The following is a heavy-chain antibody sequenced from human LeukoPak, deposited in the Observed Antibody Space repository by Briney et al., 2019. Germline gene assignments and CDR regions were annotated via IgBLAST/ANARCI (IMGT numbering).Heavy chain of an antibody. J-gene: IGHJ4*02. V-gene: IGHV3-15*01. CDR3: TQGSGQYFDY. Sequence: PGGSLRLSCAASGFTFNKYAMSWVRQAPGKGLEWVGRIRSRGDGGTTDFAAPVKGRFTISRDDSKNTLYLQMNSLTSEDTAVYYCTQGSGQYFDYWGQGTLVTVSS. D-gene: IGHD2-15*01. CDR2: IRSRGDGGTT. CDR1: GFTFNKYA.